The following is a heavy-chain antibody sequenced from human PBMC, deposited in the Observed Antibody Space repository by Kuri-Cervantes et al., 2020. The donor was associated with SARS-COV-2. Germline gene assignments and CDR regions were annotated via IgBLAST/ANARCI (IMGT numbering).Heavy chain of an antibody. V-gene: IGHV3-23*01. D-gene: IGHD4-17*01. J-gene: IGHJ5*02. CDR2: ISGSGGST. CDR3: AKDRISYGDYSS. CDR1: GFTFSSYA. Sequence: GESLKISCAASGFTFSSYAMSWVRQAPGKGLEWVSAISGSGGSTYYADSVKGRFTISRDNSKNTLYLQMNSLRAEDTAVYYCAKDRISYGDYSSWGQGTLVTVSS.